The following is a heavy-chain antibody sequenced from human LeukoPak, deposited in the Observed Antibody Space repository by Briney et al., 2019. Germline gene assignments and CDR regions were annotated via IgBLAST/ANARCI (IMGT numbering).Heavy chain of an antibody. CDR3: ARDSERGYSYGY. J-gene: IGHJ4*02. V-gene: IGHV1-18*01. CDR2: ICVFNGKT. Sequence: AAVKVSCKASGYTFSNCGISGVRQAPGQGLEWVGWICVFNGKTKFAQQLQGRVTVTTDTSPTTAYTEVRRLRSDDTAAYYCARDSERGYSYGYWGQGTLVTVSS. D-gene: IGHD5-18*01. CDR1: GYTFSNCG.